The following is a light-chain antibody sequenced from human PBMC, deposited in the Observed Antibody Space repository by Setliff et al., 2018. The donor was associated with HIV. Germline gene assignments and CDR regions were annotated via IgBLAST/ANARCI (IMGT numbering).Light chain of an antibody. V-gene: IGLV2-14*01. CDR2: EVT. Sequence: QSVLAQPASVSGSPGQSITISCTGTSTDVGGYDYVSWYQQLPGKAPKLIIFEVTNRPSGISLSFSGSKSGNTASLTISGVQAEDEADYYCCSYTSRSTRVFGTGTKVTVL. J-gene: IGLJ1*01. CDR3: CSYTSRSTRV. CDR1: STDVGGYDY.